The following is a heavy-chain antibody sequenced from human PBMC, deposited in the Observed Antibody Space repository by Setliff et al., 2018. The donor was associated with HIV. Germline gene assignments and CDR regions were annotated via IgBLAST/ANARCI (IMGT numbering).Heavy chain of an antibody. CDR3: ARDRPRGGGSLDAFDI. J-gene: IGHJ3*02. CDR1: GFTFSSYS. D-gene: IGHD1-26*01. CDR2: ISSSSSYI. V-gene: IGHV3-21*01. Sequence: GGSLRLSCAASGFTFSSYSMNWVRQAPGKGLEWVSSISSSSSYIYYADSVKGRFTISRDNAKNSLYLQMNGLRAEDTAVYYCARDRPRGGGSLDAFDIWGQGTMVTVSS.